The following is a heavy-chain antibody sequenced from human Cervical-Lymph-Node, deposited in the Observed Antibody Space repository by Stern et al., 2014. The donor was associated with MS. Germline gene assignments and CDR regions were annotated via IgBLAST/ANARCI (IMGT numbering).Heavy chain of an antibody. CDR3: ARQESSLSFYDY. D-gene: IGHD2/OR15-2a*01. V-gene: IGHV5-51*01. Sequence: QLVQSGAEVKKPGESLKISCKTSGYNFANYWIGWVRQMPGKGLEWMGNLYPGASDTRYSPSFQGQVTISADKSISTAYLQWSSLKASDTAIYYCARQESSLSFYDYWGQGTLVTVSS. J-gene: IGHJ4*02. CDR1: GYNFANYW. CDR2: LYPGASDT.